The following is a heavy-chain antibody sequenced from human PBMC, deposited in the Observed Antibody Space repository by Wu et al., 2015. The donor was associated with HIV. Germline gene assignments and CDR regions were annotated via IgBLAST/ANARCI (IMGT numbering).Heavy chain of an antibody. J-gene: IGHJ6*01. D-gene: IGHD3-10*01. CDR2: ISAYNGNT. CDR1: GYTFTSYG. V-gene: IGHV1-18*01. Sequence: QVQLVQSGAEVKKPGASVKVSCKASGYTFTSYGISWVRQAPGQGLEWMGWISAYNGNTNYAQKLQGRVTMTTDTSTSTAYMELRSLRSDDTAVYYCARDHMAILLWVRGLSSEYYYYYYGMDV. CDR3: ARDHMAILLWVRGLSSEYYYYYYGMDV.